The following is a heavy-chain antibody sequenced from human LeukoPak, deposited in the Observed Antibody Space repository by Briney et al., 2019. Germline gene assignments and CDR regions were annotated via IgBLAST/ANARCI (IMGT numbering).Heavy chain of an antibody. J-gene: IGHJ6*02. D-gene: IGHD1-26*01. CDR1: GFTFDDYA. CDR3: AKDIGSGSYYKYYGMDV. Sequence: PGRSLRVSCAASGFTFDDYAMHWVRQAPGKGLEWVSGISWNSGSIGYADSVKGRFTISRDNAKNSLYLQMNSLRAEDTALYYCAKDIGSGSYYKYYGMDVWGQGTTVTVSS. V-gene: IGHV3-9*01. CDR2: ISWNSGSI.